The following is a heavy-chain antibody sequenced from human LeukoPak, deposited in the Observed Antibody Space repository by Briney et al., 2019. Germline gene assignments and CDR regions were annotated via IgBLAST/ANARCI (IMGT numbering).Heavy chain of an antibody. D-gene: IGHD6-19*01. CDR3: TTVGSGGWGYYYYGMDV. Sequence: GGSLRLSCAASGFTFSNAWMSWVRQAPGKGLEWVGRIKSKTDGGTTDYAAPVKGRFTISRDDSKNTLYLQMNSLKTEDTAVYYCTTVGSGGWGYYYYGMDVWGKGTTVTVSS. CDR2: IKSKTDGGTT. J-gene: IGHJ6*04. V-gene: IGHV3-15*01. CDR1: GFTFSNAW.